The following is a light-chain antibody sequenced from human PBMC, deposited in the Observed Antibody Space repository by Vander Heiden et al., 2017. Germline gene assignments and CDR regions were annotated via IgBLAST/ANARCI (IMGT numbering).Light chain of an antibody. CDR3: AAWDDSLNGVV. J-gene: IGLJ2*01. V-gene: IGLV1-44*01. CDR2: INN. CDR1: TSNIGSNT. Sequence: QAVLTQPPSASGTLGQRLTSSCSGSTSNIGSNTVHWYPQLPGSAPNLLIYINNQRPSGVPDRFSGSKSGTSASLAISGLQAEDEADYYCAAWDDSLNGVVFGGGTKLTVL.